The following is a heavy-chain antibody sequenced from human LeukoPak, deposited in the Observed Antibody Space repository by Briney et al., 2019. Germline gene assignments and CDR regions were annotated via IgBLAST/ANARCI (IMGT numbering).Heavy chain of an antibody. CDR2: ISSSSSYI. CDR1: GFTFSSYS. D-gene: IGHD2-15*01. J-gene: IGHJ4*02. V-gene: IGHV3-21*01. CDR3: ARDSFDSAGGGYFDY. Sequence: GGSLRLSCAAPGFTFSSYSMNWVRQAPGKGLEWVSSISSSSSYIYYAGSVKGRFTISRDNAKNSPYLQMNSLRAEDTAVYYCARDSFDSAGGGYFDYWGQGTLVTVSS.